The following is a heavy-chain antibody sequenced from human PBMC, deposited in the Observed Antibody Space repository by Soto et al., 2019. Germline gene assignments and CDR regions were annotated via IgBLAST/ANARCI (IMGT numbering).Heavy chain of an antibody. CDR1: GGSISSISHS. D-gene: IGHD4-4*01. V-gene: IGHV4-39*02. CDR2: IFYNGIT. Sequence: KTSETLSLTCTVSGGSISSISHSWGWIRQSPGQGLEGIGNIFYNGITYYNPSLKSRVTISAHTSKNHFSLKLKSVTVAERAVYSCARLVTVTQYYFDFWGQGSLVTVSS. CDR3: ARLVTVTQYYFDF. J-gene: IGHJ4*02.